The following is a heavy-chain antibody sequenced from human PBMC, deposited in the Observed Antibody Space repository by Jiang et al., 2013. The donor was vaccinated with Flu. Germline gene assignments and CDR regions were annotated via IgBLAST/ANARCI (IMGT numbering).Heavy chain of an antibody. CDR1: GYSFTTYR. Sequence: GAEVKKPGESLKISCKGSGYSFTTYRIGWVRQMPGKGLEWMGIINPGVSDTRYSPSFQGQVTISADKSISTAYLQWSSLKASDTAMYYCARLGGSGSYYNGWFDPWGQGTLVTVSS. J-gene: IGHJ5*02. D-gene: IGHD3-10*01. V-gene: IGHV5-51*03. CDR2: INPGVSDT. CDR3: ARLGGSGSYYNGWFDP.